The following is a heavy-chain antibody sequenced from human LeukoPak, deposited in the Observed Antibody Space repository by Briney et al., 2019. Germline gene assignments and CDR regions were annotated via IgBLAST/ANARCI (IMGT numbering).Heavy chain of an antibody. V-gene: IGHV4-61*02. CDR3: ATTRSLYSSGWRVLDY. Sequence: SETLSLTCTVSGGSISSGSYYWSWIRQPAGKGLEWIGRIYTSGSTNYNPSLKSRVTISVDTSKNQFSLKLSSVTAADTAVYYCATTRSLYSSGWRVLDYWGQGTLVTVSP. CDR1: GGSISSGSYY. D-gene: IGHD6-19*01. CDR2: IYTSGST. J-gene: IGHJ4*02.